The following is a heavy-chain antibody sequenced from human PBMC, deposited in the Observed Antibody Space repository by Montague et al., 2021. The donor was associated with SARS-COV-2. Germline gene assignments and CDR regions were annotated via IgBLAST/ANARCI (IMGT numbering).Heavy chain of an antibody. V-gene: IGHV4-59*11. CDR2: VNYGGST. D-gene: IGHD4-17*01. Sequence: SETRSLTCTVSSGSIGSHYWSWIRQPPGKGLEWIGYVNYGGSTNYNPSLKSRVSISLDTSKNQFSLRLNSVTAADTAVYYCARAVTTGIYWLDPWGQGTLVIVSS. J-gene: IGHJ5*02. CDR3: ARAVTTGIYWLDP. CDR1: SGSIGSHY.